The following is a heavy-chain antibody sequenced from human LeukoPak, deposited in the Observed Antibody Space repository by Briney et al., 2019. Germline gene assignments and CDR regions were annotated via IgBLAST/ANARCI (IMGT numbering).Heavy chain of an antibody. J-gene: IGHJ4*02. Sequence: GGSLRLSCAASGFTFSNAWMSWVRQAPGKGLEWVGRIKSKPDGGTTDYAAPVKGRFTISRDDSKNTLYLQMNSLKTEGTAVYYCTTNDIAVTDFDYWGQGTLVTVSS. CDR1: GFTFSNAW. V-gene: IGHV3-15*01. CDR3: TTNDIAVTDFDY. D-gene: IGHD6-19*01. CDR2: IKSKPDGGTT.